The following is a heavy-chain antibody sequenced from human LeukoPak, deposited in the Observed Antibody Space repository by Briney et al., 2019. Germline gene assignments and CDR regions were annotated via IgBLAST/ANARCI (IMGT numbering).Heavy chain of an antibody. V-gene: IGHV4-34*01. J-gene: IGHJ2*01. CDR1: GGSFNQYY. D-gene: IGHD3-22*01. CDR3: ARANYYDRSGYYRHWYFDL. Sequence: SVALSLPYAVYGGSFNQYYWLWIRQAPRKGLEWIGEIYHCGCSSHLPPLQRRVTLSVDTPDHQLSLKLSPVSAADTAVYYGARANYYDRSGYYRHWYFDLWGRGTLVTVSS. CDR2: IYHCGCS.